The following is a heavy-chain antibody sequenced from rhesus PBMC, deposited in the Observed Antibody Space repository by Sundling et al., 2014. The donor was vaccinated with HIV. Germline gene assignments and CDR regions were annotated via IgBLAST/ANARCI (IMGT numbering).Heavy chain of an antibody. V-gene: IGHV4-80*01. J-gene: IGHJ4*01. CDR2: MHGSSGSP. CDR1: GASISMNY. Sequence: QVQLQESGPGLVKPSETLSLTCAVSGASISMNYWSWIRQAPGKGLEWIGNMHGSSGSPYYNPSLKSRVTISKDTSKNQFSLTLSSVTAADTAVYYCGRLYSSGWFDYWGQGVLVTVSS. CDR3: GRLYSSGWFDY. D-gene: IGHD6-31*01.